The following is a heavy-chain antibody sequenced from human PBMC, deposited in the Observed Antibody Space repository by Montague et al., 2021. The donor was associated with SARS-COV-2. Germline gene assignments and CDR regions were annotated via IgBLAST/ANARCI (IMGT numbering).Heavy chain of an antibody. D-gene: IGHD2-15*01. CDR1: GGSISSYY. CDR3: ARRRERWSDAFDI. CDR2: IYYSRST. J-gene: IGHJ3*02. Sequence: SETLSLTCTVSGGSISSYYWSWIRQPPGKGLEWIGYIYYSRSTNYNPSLKSRVTISVDTSKNQFSPKVRSVTAADTAVYYCARRRERWSDAFDIWGQGTMVTVPS. V-gene: IGHV4-59*08.